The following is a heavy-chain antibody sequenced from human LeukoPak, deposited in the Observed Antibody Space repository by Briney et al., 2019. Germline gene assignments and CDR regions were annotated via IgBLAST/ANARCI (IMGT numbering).Heavy chain of an antibody. CDR2: ISCSGGST. CDR1: VCNFISYA. J-gene: IGHJ4*02. V-gene: IGHV3-23*01. Sequence: GGALLLSCAASVCNFISYAMSWVRQAPGKGLEGVSAISCSGGSTYYADSVKVQFTITRDNYKNTLYLQMNSMRAEDTAVYYCAKDQGGSSWSANDYWGQGTLVTVSS. D-gene: IGHD6-13*01. CDR3: AKDQGGSSWSANDY.